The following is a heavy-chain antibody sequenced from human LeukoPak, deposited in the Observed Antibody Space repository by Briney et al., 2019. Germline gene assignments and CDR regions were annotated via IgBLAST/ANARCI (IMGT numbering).Heavy chain of an antibody. J-gene: IGHJ4*02. Sequence: SETLSLTCTVSGGSISSYYWNWIRQPPGKGLEWIGYIYYSGSTNYNPSLKSRVTMSVDTSKNQFSLNLSSVTAADTAFCYCARDRLAYYDRSGLDCWGQGTLVTVSS. V-gene: IGHV4-59*01. CDR2: IYYSGST. CDR3: ARDRLAYYDRSGLDC. D-gene: IGHD3-22*01. CDR1: GGSISSYY.